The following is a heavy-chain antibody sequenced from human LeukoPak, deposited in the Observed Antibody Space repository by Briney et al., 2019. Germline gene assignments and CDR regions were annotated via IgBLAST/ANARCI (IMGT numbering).Heavy chain of an antibody. Sequence: GGSLRLSCAASGFIFSSDALSWVRQAPGKGLEWVSLISGSGGRTDYADSVKGRFTISRDNSKNTLYLQMNSLKAEDTAVYYCAKHVRTSVWFFVYWGQGTLVTVSS. J-gene: IGHJ4*02. CDR3: AKHVRTSVWFFVY. CDR1: GFIFSSDA. D-gene: IGHD6-19*01. V-gene: IGHV3-23*01. CDR2: ISGSGGRT.